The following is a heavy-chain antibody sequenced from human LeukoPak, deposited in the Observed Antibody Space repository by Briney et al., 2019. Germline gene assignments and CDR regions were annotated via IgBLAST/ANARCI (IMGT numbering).Heavy chain of an antibody. V-gene: IGHV3-30*02. J-gene: IGHJ4*02. CDR1: GFSVSGNY. Sequence: GGSLRLSCAASGFSVSGNYMIWVRQAPGKGLERVAFIRYDGSNKYYADSVKGRFTISRDNSKNTLYLQMNSLRAEDTAVYYCAKDRNIVVVPAAIPDYWGQGTLVTVSS. D-gene: IGHD2-2*02. CDR3: AKDRNIVVVPAAIPDY. CDR2: IRYDGSNK.